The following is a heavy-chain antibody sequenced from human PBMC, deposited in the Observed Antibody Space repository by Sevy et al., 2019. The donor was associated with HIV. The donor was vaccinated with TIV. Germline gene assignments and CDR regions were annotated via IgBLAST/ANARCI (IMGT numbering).Heavy chain of an antibody. J-gene: IGHJ3*02. CDR2: FSGNGGST. CDR3: AKDRVWELGDAFDI. Sequence: GGSLRLSCAASGFTFSSYAMNWVRQAPGKGLEWVSGFSGNGGSTNYADSVKGRFTISRDNSKNTLYLQMNSLRAEDTAIYYCAKDRVWELGDAFDIWGQGTMVTVSS. CDR1: GFTFSSYA. V-gene: IGHV3-23*01. D-gene: IGHD1-26*01.